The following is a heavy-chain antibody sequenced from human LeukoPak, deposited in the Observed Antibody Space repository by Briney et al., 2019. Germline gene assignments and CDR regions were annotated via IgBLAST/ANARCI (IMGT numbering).Heavy chain of an antibody. J-gene: IGHJ4*02. D-gene: IGHD3-10*01. CDR2: ISTYYGNT. V-gene: IGHV1-18*01. CDR1: GYTFTSYG. CDR3: ARVYSTNYYGSGDRPFLFDY. Sequence: ASVKVSCKASGYTFTSYGFSWVRQAPGQGLEWMGRISTYYGNTNYAQKLQDRVTMTTDTSTSTAYVELTSLRSDDTAVYYCARVYSTNYYGSGDRPFLFDYWGQGTVDTVSS.